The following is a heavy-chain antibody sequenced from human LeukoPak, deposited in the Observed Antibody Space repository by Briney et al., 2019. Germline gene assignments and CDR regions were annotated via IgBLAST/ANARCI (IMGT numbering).Heavy chain of an antibody. CDR2: IYYSGST. V-gene: IGHV4-59*08. CDR3: ARSLRGYRFATDY. CDR1: GDSINSYY. J-gene: IGHJ4*02. Sequence: SETLSLTCTVSGDSINSYYWSWIRQPPGKGLEWIGYIYYSGSTKYNPSIKSRVTISVDTSKNQFSLKLSSVTAGDTAVYYCARSLRGYRFATDYWGQGTLVTVSS. D-gene: IGHD5-18*01.